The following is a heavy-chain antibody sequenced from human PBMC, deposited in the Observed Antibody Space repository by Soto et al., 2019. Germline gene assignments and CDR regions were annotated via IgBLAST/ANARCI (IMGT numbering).Heavy chain of an antibody. D-gene: IGHD3-3*01. CDR3: ARGSTMFGVVINYYYYGMDF. CDR2: ISGSGGST. CDR1: GFTFSSYA. V-gene: IGHV3-23*01. J-gene: IGHJ6*02. Sequence: VQLLESGGGLVQPGGSLRLSCAASGFTFSSYAMSWVRQAPGKGLEWVSAISGSGGSTYYADSVKGRFTISRDNSQNTLYLQMNSLRAEDTAVYYCARGSTMFGVVINYYYYGMDFWGQGTKVTVSS.